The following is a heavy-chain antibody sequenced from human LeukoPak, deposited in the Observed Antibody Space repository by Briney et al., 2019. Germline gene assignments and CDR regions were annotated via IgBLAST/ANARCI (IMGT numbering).Heavy chain of an antibody. Sequence: GGSLRLSCAASGFTFSTYAMNWVRQAPGKGLEWISYLSAGSSIIYYADSVKGRFTISRDDANDSLYLQMNSLRVEDTAVYYCARPRYGSGTFYFDSWGQGTLVTVSS. V-gene: IGHV3-48*01. CDR1: GFTFSTYA. CDR2: LSAGSSII. D-gene: IGHD3-10*01. CDR3: ARPRYGSGTFYFDS. J-gene: IGHJ4*02.